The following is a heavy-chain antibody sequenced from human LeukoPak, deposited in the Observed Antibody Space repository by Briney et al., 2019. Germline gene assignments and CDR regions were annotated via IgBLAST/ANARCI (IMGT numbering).Heavy chain of an antibody. CDR3: ARVGYSSVWFDP. CDR2: IIPIFGTA. D-gene: IGHD6-25*01. V-gene: IGHV1-69*05. CDR1: GGTFSSYA. Sequence: SVKVSCKASGGTFSSYAISWVRQAPGQGLEWMGGIIPIFGTANYAQKFQGRVTITTDESTSTAYMELSSLRSEDTAVYYCARVGYSSVWFDPWGQGTLVTASS. J-gene: IGHJ5*02.